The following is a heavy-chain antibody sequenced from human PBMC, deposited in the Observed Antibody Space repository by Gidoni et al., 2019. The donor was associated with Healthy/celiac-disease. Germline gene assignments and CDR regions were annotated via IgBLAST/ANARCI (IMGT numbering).Heavy chain of an antibody. V-gene: IGHV4-34*01. CDR3: ARGGDYYMDV. CDR1: GGSFSGYY. CDR2: INHSGST. J-gene: IGHJ6*03. Sequence: QVQLQQWGAGLLKPSATLSLTCAVYGGSFSGYYWSWIRQPPGKGLEWIGEINHSGSTNYNPSLKSRVTISVDTSKNQFSLKLSSVTAADTAVYYCARGGDYYMDVWGKGTTVTVSS.